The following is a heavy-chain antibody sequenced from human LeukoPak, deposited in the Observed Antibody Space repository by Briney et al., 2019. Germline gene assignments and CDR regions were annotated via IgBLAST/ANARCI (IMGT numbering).Heavy chain of an antibody. CDR3: AQHGFFSGISCFFDL. J-gene: IGHJ4*02. CDR2: ISDSGPYT. Sequence: GGSLRLSCAASGFTFSSYAMSWVRQAPGKGLEWVSGISDSGPYTFYTDSVKGRFTISRDSSKNTLYLQMNSLRAEDTALYYCAQHGFFSGISCFFDLWGQGTLVTVSS. CDR1: GFTFSSYA. V-gene: IGHV3-23*01. D-gene: IGHD2-2*03.